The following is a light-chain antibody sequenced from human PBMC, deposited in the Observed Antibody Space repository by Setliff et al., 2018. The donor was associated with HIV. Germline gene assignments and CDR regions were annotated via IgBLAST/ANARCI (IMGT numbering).Light chain of an antibody. CDR2: YDS. J-gene: IGLJ2*01. CDR3: QVWDSSSDRHVV. V-gene: IGLV3-21*04. Sequence: SYELTQPPSVSEAPGKAARITCGGKNIGSKSVHWYQQRPGQAPVLVIYYDSDRPSGIPERFSGSNSGNMATLTISRVEAGDEADYYCQVWDSSSDRHVVFGGGTQLTV. CDR1: NIGSKS.